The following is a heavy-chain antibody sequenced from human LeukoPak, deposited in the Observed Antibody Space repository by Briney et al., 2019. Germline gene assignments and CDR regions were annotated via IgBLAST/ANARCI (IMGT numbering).Heavy chain of an antibody. Sequence: PSETLSLTCTVSGGSISSYYWGWIRQPPGKGLEWIGYIYYSGSTNYNPSLKSRVTISVDTSKNQFSLKLSSVTAADTAVYYCARVSLGSTSVSPHFDYWGQGTLVTVSS. D-gene: IGHD2-2*01. V-gene: IGHV4-59*01. CDR1: GGSISSYY. CDR2: IYYSGST. J-gene: IGHJ4*02. CDR3: ARVSLGSTSVSPHFDY.